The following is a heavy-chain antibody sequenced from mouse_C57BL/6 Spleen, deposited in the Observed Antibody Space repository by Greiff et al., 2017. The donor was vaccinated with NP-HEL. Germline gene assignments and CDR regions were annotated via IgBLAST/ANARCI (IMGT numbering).Heavy chain of an antibody. J-gene: IGHJ4*01. CDR2: ISSGSSTI. Sequence: EVMLVESGGGLVKPGGSLKLSCAASGFTFSDYGMHWVRQAPETGLEWVAYISSGSSTIYYADTVKGRFTISRYNAKNTLFLQRTSLRSEDTAMYYWARPRYDYYAMDYWGQGTSVTVSS. CDR3: ARPRYDYYAMDY. CDR1: GFTFSDYG. V-gene: IGHV5-17*01.